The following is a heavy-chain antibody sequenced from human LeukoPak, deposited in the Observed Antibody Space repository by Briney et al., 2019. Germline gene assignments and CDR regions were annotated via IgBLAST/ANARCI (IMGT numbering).Heavy chain of an antibody. CDR3: ARLYYADSGTYNRPFDY. J-gene: IGHJ4*02. CDR1: GFTLNSYW. CDR2: IKQDGSDK. V-gene: IGHV3-7*04. D-gene: IGHD3-10*01. Sequence: GGSLRLSCAASGFTLNSYWMSWVRQAPGKGLEWVANIKQDGSDKYYVDSVKGRFTISRDNAKNSLYLQMNSLRTEDTAVYYCARLYYADSGTYNRPFDYWGQGTLVTVSS.